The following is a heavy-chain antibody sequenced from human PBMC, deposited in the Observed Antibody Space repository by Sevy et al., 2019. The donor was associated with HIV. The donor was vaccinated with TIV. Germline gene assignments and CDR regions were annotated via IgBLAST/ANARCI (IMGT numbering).Heavy chain of an antibody. CDR2: INHSGST. CDR3: ARGVGFWSGYYDY. J-gene: IGHJ4*02. V-gene: IGHV4-34*01. Sequence: QSQTLSLTCAVYGGSFSGYYWSWIRQPPGKGLEWIGEINHSGSTNYNPSLKSRVTISVDTSKNQFSLKLSSVTAADTAVYYCARGVGFWSGYYDYWGQGTLVTVSS. D-gene: IGHD3-3*01. CDR1: GGSFSGYY.